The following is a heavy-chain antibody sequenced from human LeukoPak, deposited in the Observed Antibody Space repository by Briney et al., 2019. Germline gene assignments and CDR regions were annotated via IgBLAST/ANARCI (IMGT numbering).Heavy chain of an antibody. CDR1: GFTFSSYA. D-gene: IGHD3-3*01. Sequence: SGGSLRLSCAASGFTFSSYAMHWVRQAPGKGLEWVAVISYDGSNKYYADSVKGRFTISRDNSKNTLYLQMNSLRAEDTAVYYCAPAPTYYDFWSGYYDYWGQGTLVTVSS. J-gene: IGHJ4*02. CDR2: ISYDGSNK. V-gene: IGHV3-30*04. CDR3: APAPTYYDFWSGYYDY.